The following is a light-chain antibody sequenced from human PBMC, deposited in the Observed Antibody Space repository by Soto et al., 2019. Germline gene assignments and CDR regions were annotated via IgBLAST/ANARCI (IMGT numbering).Light chain of an antibody. CDR1: SSDVGGYNH. J-gene: IGLJ3*02. CDR2: EVT. Sequence: QSALTQPASVSGSPGQSITISCTGTSSDVGGYNHVSWYQQHPGKAPKLMIYEVTNRPSGVSNRFSGSKSGNTASLTISGLQAEDEADYYCSSCTTSNTWVFGGGTQLTVL. V-gene: IGLV2-14*01. CDR3: SSCTTSNTWV.